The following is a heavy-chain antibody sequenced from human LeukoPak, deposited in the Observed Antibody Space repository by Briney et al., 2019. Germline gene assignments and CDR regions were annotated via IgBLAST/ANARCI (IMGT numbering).Heavy chain of an antibody. CDR3: ARVFSLGPNDIVGRFDP. Sequence: SETLSLTCTVSGGSISSGGYYWSWIRQPPGKGMEWIGYIYHSGSTYYNPSLKSRVTISVDRSKNQFSLKLSSVTAADTAVYYCARVFSLGPNDIVGRFDPWGQGTLVTVSS. CDR2: IYHSGST. J-gene: IGHJ5*02. V-gene: IGHV4-30-2*01. CDR1: GGSISSGGYY. D-gene: IGHD2-15*01.